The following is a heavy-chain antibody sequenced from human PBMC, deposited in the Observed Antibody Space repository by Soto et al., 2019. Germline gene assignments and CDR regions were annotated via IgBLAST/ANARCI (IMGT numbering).Heavy chain of an antibody. J-gene: IGHJ6*02. CDR1: GFTFSGSA. V-gene: IGHV3-73*01. CDR2: IRSKAKSYAT. CDR3: GSDTGMASYGVDV. D-gene: IGHD5-18*01. Sequence: EVQLVESGGGLVQPGGSLKLSCAASGFTFSGSAMHWVRQAPGKGLEWVGRIRSKAKSYATAYAASVNGRFTISRDDSKNTAYLQMNSLKTEDTAVYYCGSDTGMASYGVDVWGQGTTVTVSS.